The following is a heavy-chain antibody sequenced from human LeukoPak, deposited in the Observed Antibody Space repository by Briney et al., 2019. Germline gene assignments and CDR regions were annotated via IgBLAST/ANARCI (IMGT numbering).Heavy chain of an antibody. D-gene: IGHD3-10*01. Sequence: SETLSLTCTVSGGSISSYYWSWIRQPPGKGLEWIGSIYYSGSTYYNPSLKSRVTISVDTSKNQFSLKLSSVTAADTAVYYCARQKGYGSGSYDYWGQGTLVTVSS. CDR1: GGSISSYY. CDR3: ARQKGYGSGSYDY. J-gene: IGHJ4*02. V-gene: IGHV4-59*05. CDR2: IYYSGST.